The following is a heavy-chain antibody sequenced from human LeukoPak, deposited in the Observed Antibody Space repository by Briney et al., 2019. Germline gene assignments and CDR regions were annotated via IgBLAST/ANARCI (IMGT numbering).Heavy chain of an antibody. J-gene: IGHJ4*02. CDR1: GYTFTSYA. V-gene: IGHV1-3*01. D-gene: IGHD2-21*02. CDR3: ARDIVVVTAMFYFDY. CDR2: INAGNGNT. Sequence: GASVKVSCKASGYTFTSYAIHWVRQAPGQRLEWMGWINAGNGNTKYSQKFQDRVTITRDTSASTAYMELSSQRSEDTAVYYCARDIVVVTAMFYFDYWGQGTLVTVSS.